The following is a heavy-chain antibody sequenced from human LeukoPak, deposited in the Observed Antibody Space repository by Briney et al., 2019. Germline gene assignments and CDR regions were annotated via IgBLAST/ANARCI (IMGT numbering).Heavy chain of an antibody. D-gene: IGHD2-2*01. CDR1: GYSLSRGYY. V-gene: IGHV4-61*02. J-gene: IGHJ3*02. Sequence: SETLSLTCTVSGYSLSRGYYWGWIRPPAGKGLEWIGRIYTSGSTNYNPSLKSRVTISVDTSKNQFSLKLSSVTAADTAVYYCARIYAVDAFDIWGQGKMVTVSS. CDR3: ARIYAVDAFDI. CDR2: IYTSGST.